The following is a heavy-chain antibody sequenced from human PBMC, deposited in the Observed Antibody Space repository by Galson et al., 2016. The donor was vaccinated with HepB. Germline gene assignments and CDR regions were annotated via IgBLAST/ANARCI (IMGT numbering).Heavy chain of an antibody. V-gene: IGHV3-30*18. CDR2: TSHDGSNE. D-gene: IGHD6-19*01. Sequence: LRLSCAASGLIFSNHAMHWVRQAPGQGLEWVAVTSHDGSNEYYADSVKGRFAISRDNPKNALYLQMNSLTAGDTAVYYCAKGGPGIAVPADLWGQGTLVTVSS. J-gene: IGHJ5*02. CDR1: GLIFSNHA. CDR3: AKGGPGIAVPADL.